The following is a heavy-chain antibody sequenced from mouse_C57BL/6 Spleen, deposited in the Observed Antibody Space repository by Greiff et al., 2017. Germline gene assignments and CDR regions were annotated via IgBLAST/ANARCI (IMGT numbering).Heavy chain of an antibody. CDR3: ARLGSDYSFAY. V-gene: IGHV1-80*01. CDR1: GYAFSSYW. D-gene: IGHD1-1*01. Sequence: VKLQQSGAELVKPGASVKISCKASGYAFSSYWMNWVKQRPGQGLEWIGQIYPGDGDTKYNGKFKGKATLTADKSSSTAYMQLSSMTSEDSAVYFCARLGSDYSFAYWGQGTLVTVSA. J-gene: IGHJ3*01. CDR2: IYPGDGDT.